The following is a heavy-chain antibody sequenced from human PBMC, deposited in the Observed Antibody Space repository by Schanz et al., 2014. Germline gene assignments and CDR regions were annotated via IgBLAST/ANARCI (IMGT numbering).Heavy chain of an antibody. D-gene: IGHD3-9*01. Sequence: QGQLVQSGAEVKKPRASVKVSCKASGYSFTTYGLNWVRQAPGQGPEWMGWISAFDDKTDYAQNFQGRLIMTTDTSTTTVYMELRGLRSDDTAVYYCARETTIITGGAFDVWGQGTMVTVSS. CDR1: GYSFTTYG. CDR3: ARETTIITGGAFDV. CDR2: ISAFDDKT. V-gene: IGHV1-18*01. J-gene: IGHJ3*01.